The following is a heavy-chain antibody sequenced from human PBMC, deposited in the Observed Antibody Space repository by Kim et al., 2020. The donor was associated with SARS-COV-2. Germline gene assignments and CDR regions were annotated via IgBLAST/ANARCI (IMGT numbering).Heavy chain of an antibody. D-gene: IGHD3-22*01. J-gene: IGHJ4*02. CDR3: ARDNYDRSGYYYGGVFDY. CDR1: ADSISRSSYY. V-gene: IGHV4-39*07. CDR2: IYYSGST. Sequence: SETLSLTCTVSADSISRSSYYWGWIRQPPGKGLEWIGSIYYSGSTYYNPSLKSRVTISVDTSKNQFSLKLSSVTAADTAVYYCARDNYDRSGYYYGGVFDYWGQGTLVTVSS.